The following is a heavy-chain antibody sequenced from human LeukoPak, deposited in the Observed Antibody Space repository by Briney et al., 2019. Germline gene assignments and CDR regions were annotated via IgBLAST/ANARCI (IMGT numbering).Heavy chain of an antibody. CDR1: DYSISSGSYY. V-gene: IGHV4-61*02. CDR2: IYTSGST. CDR3: ARDRGRDGYNYVDY. J-gene: IGHJ4*02. Sequence: SETLSLTCTVSDYSISSGSYYWSWIRQPAGKGLEWIGRIYTSGSTNYNPSLKSRVTISVDTSKNQFSLKLSSVTAADTAVYYCARDRGRDGYNYVDYWGQGTLVTVSS. D-gene: IGHD5-24*01.